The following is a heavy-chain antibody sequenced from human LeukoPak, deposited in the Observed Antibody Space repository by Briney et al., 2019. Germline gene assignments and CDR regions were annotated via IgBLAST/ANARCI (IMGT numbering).Heavy chain of an antibody. Sequence: SETLSLTCTVYGGSISISSTYYWGWLRQPPGKSLEWIGSIYYSGTTHYNPSLKSRVTISVDTSKNQLSLKLRSVTAADTAVYYCARDYGDYPYWYFDPWGRGTLVTVSS. CDR2: IYYSGTT. CDR3: ARDYGDYPYWYFDP. D-gene: IGHD4-17*01. CDR1: GGSISISSTYY. V-gene: IGHV4-39*01. J-gene: IGHJ2*01.